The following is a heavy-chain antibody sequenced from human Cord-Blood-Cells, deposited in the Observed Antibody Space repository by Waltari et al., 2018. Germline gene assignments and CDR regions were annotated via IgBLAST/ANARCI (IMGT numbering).Heavy chain of an antibody. J-gene: IGHJ6*02. CDR2: IYYSGLT. CDR1: GGSICRGGYY. Sequence: QVQLQESGPGLVKPSQTLSPTCTVSGGSICRGGYYWSWIRQHSGKGLEWIGYIYYSGLTYYNPSLKSRVTISVDTSKNQFSLKLGSVTAADTAVYYCARGTGERGYYYYYYGMDVWGQETTVTVSS. V-gene: IGHV4-31*03. CDR3: ARGTGERGYYYYYYGMDV. D-gene: IGHD7-27*01.